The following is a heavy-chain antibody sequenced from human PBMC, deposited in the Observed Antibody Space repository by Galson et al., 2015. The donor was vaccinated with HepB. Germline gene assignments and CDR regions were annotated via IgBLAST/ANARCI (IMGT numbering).Heavy chain of an antibody. Sequence: CAISGDSVSSNAAAWNWIRQSPSRGLEWLGRTYYRSKWYNDYAASVNSRITINPDTSKNQFSLQLNSVTPEDTALYYCAREAVAGLRWFDPWGQGTLVTVSS. V-gene: IGHV6-1*01. D-gene: IGHD6-19*01. CDR3: AREAVAGLRWFDP. CDR1: GDSVSSNAAA. CDR2: TYYRSKWYN. J-gene: IGHJ5*02.